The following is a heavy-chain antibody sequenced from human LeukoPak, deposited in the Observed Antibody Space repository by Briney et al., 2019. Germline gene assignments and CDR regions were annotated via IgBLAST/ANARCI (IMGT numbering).Heavy chain of an antibody. V-gene: IGHV4-30-4*01. CDR1: GGSISSGDYY. D-gene: IGHD4-23*01. CDR2: IYYSGST. Sequence: SQTLSLTCTVSGGSISSGDYYWSWIRQPPGKGLEWIGYIYYSGSTYYNPSLKSRVTISVDTSKNQFSLKLSSVTAADTAVYYCARELRDYGGNPFDYWGQGTLVTVSS. J-gene: IGHJ4*02. CDR3: ARELRDYGGNPFDY.